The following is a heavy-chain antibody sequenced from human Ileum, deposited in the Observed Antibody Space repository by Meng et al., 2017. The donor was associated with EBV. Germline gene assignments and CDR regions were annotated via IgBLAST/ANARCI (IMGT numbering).Heavy chain of an antibody. V-gene: IGHV4-4*02. D-gene: IGHD6-19*01. CDR2: IYHSGST. Sequence: LLGAGPGLVDPAGTVSLRPAVSGGSAGSINRWSWVRQPPGKGLEWIGEIYHSGSTNYYPSLKSRVTIAVDKSKNQFSLHLSSVSAADTAVYYCARVGQWLPIDYWGQGTLVTVSS. CDR1: GGSAGSINR. J-gene: IGHJ4*02. CDR3: ARVGQWLPIDY.